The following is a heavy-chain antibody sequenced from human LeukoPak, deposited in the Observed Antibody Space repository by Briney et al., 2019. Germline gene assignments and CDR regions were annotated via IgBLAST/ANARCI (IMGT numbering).Heavy chain of an antibody. D-gene: IGHD5-18*01. CDR3: ARDLIYTYTYRTAFDI. CDR1: GFTFSSYA. V-gene: IGHV3-48*03. CDR2: ISGSGNLI. J-gene: IGHJ3*02. Sequence: PGGSLRLSCAASGFTFSSYAMSWVRQAPGKGLEWVSYISGSGNLIYYAESVEGRFTISRDNAKNSLYLQMNSLRAEDTALYYCARDLIYTYTYRTAFDIWGHGTMVTVSS.